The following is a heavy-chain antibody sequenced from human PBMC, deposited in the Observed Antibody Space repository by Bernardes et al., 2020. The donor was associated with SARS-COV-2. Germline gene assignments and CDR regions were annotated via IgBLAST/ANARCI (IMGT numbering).Heavy chain of an antibody. J-gene: IGHJ4*02. V-gene: IGHV1-2*04. CDR1: GYTFTGYY. Sequence: ASVKVSCKASGYTFTGYYMHWVRQAPGQGLEWMGWINPNSGGTNYAQKFQGWVTMTRDTSISTAYMELSRLRSDDTAVYYCAGGADTAMVPENQALDYWGQRTLVTVSS. CDR3: AGGADTAMVPENQALDY. CDR2: INPNSGGT. D-gene: IGHD5-18*01.